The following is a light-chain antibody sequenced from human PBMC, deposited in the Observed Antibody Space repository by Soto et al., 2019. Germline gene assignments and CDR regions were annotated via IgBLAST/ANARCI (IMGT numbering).Light chain of an antibody. CDR1: TSDIGNYNY. J-gene: IGLJ1*01. CDR2: QVS. V-gene: IGLV2-14*01. Sequence: QSVLTQPACVSGSHGQSISISCTGATSDIGNYNYFSWYQQHPGKAPKLIIYQVSNRPSGVSNRFSGSKSGNTASLTISGLQADDEADHFCSTYTGSNTPYVFGTGTKVTVL. CDR3: STYTGSNTPYV.